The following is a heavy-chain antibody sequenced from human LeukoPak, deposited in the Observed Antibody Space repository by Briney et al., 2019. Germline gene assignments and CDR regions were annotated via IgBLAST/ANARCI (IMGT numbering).Heavy chain of an antibody. V-gene: IGHV4-34*01. CDR3: ARQPYYYGSGSYSFFDY. J-gene: IGHJ4*02. CDR2: INHSGST. Sequence: SETLSLTCTVSGGPISPYYWSWIRQPPGKGLEWIGEINHSGSTNYNPSLKSRVTMSVDTSKNQFSLKLSSVTAADTAVYYCARQPYYYGSGSYSFFDYWGQGTLVTVSS. CDR1: GGPISPYY. D-gene: IGHD3-10*01.